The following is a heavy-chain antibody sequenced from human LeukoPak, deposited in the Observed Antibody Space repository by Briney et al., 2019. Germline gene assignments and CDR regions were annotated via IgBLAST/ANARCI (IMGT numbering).Heavy chain of an antibody. CDR2: IWYDGSKK. CDR1: GFTFSSFG. V-gene: IGHV3-33*01. CDR3: ARPPED. Sequence: GGSPRLSCAASGFTFSSFGMHWVRQAPGKGLEWVAVIWYDGSKKSYADSVRGRFTISRDNSKNTLYLQMNSLRAEDTGVYYCARPPEDWGQGTLVTVSS. J-gene: IGHJ4*02.